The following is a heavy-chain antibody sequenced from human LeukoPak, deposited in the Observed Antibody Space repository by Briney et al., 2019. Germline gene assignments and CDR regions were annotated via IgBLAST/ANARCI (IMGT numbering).Heavy chain of an antibody. D-gene: IGHD6-13*01. J-gene: IGHJ5*02. CDR2: INSGGSST. CDR1: GFTFSSYL. CDR3: ARDLRAAAGNNWFDP. V-gene: IGHV3-74*01. Sequence: GGALRLSCAASGFTFSSYLRRWVRQAPGKGLVWVSRINSGGSSTSYAASVKGRFTISRDNAKHTLYLQMNILSAEDTGVYYCARDLRAAAGNNWFDPWGQGTLVTVSS.